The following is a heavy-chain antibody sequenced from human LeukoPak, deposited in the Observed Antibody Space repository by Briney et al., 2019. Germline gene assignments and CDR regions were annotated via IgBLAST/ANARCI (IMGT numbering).Heavy chain of an antibody. CDR2: IEEDGSEK. J-gene: IGHJ4*02. D-gene: IGHD1-26*01. V-gene: IGHV3-7*01. CDR3: ARDPKIMGTITY. Sequence: GGSLRLPCTASGFTFSRFCMSWVRQAPGKGLEWVANIEEDGSEKHYVDSVKGRFTISRDNAKNSLYLQMNSLRAEDTAVYYCARDPKIMGTITYWGQGTLVTVSS. CDR1: GFTFSRFC.